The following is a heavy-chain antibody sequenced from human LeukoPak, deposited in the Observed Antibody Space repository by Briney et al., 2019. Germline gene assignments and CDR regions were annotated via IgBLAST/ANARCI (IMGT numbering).Heavy chain of an antibody. CDR2: ISYDGSNK. D-gene: IGHD1-14*01. J-gene: IGHJ4*02. Sequence: GRSLRLSCAASGFTFSSYGMHWVRQAPGKGLEWVAVISYDGSNKYYADSVKGRFTISRDNSKNTLYLQMNSLRAEDTAVYYCAKLLNRLREDYWGQGTLVTVSS. CDR1: GFTFSSYG. V-gene: IGHV3-30*18. CDR3: AKLLNRLREDY.